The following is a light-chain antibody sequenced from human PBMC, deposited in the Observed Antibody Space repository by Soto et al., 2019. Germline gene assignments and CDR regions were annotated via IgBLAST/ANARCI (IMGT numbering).Light chain of an antibody. CDR3: QAYDYSLTASV. CDR2: GNR. Sequence: QAVVTQPPSVSGAPGQRVTISCTGNSSNLGAGYDVHWYQQLPGAAPKLVIFGNRNRPSGVPERFSGSKSGTSASLAITGIQAEDEADYYCQAYDYSLTASVFGGGTKLTVL. V-gene: IGLV1-40*01. CDR1: SSNLGAGYD. J-gene: IGLJ3*02.